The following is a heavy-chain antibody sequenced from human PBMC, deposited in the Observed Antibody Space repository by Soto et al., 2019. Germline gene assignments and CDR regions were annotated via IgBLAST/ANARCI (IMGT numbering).Heavy chain of an antibody. Sequence: ASVKVSCKASGDTFASFGFSWVRQAPGQGLEWLGWISAYNGNTHYAQKVRDRVTLTTDTSTNTAYMELRSLTSDDTAVYYCARDQESITDKILQYWGQGTRVTVSS. CDR1: GDTFASFG. V-gene: IGHV1-18*01. CDR3: ARDQESITDKILQY. J-gene: IGHJ4*02. CDR2: ISAYNGNT. D-gene: IGHD3-10*01.